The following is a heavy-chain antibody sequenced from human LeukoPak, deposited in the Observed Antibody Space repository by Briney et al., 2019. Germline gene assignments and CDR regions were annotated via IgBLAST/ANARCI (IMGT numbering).Heavy chain of an antibody. CDR3: ARVYSGYDWGAFDI. D-gene: IGHD5-12*01. V-gene: IGHV4-61*08. J-gene: IGHJ3*02. CDR1: GGSISSGGYY. Sequence: PSETLSLTCTVSGGSISSGGYYWSWIRQHPGKVLEWIGYIYYSGSTNYNPSLKSRVTISVDTSKTQFSLKLSSVTAADTAVYYCARVYSGYDWGAFDIWGQGTMVTVSS. CDR2: IYYSGST.